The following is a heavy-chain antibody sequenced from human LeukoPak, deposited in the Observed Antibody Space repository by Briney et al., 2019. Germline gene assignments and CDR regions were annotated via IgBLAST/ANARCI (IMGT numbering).Heavy chain of an antibody. CDR2: IYTSGST. CDR1: GGSVSSYY. V-gene: IGHV4-4*07. J-gene: IGHJ3*02. CDR3: AREVKGLLWFGESLAFDI. D-gene: IGHD3-10*01. Sequence: SETLSLTCTVSGGSVSSYYWSWIRQPAGKGLEWIGRIYTSGSTNYNPSLKSRVTMSVDTSKNQFSLKLSSVTAADTAVYYCAREVKGLLWFGESLAFDIWGQGTMVTVSS.